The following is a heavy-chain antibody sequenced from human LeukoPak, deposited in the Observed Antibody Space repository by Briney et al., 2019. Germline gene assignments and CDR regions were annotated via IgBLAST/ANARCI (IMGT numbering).Heavy chain of an antibody. CDR1: GGTFSSYA. J-gene: IGHJ4*02. CDR2: IIPILGIA. CDR3: ASDTYYDLWSDSYYFDY. V-gene: IGHV1-69*04. D-gene: IGHD3-3*01. Sequence: SVKVSCKASGGTFSSYAISWVRQAPGQGLEWMGRIIPILGIANYAQKFQGRVTITADKSTSTAYMELSSLRSEDTAVYYCASDTYYDLWSDSYYFDYWGQGTLVTVSS.